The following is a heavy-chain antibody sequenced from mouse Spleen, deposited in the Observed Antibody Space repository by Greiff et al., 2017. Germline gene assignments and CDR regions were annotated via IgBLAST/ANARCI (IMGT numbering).Heavy chain of an antibody. Sequence: EVQLVESGGGLVKPGGSLELSCAASGFTFSDYGMAWVRQAPGKGPEWVAFISNLAYSIYYADTVTGRFTISRENAKNTLYLEMSSLRSEDTAMYYCARQAYDGSMDYWGQGTSVTVSS. CDR1: GFTFSDYG. CDR2: ISNLAYSI. D-gene: IGHD2-3*01. CDR3: ARQAYDGSMDY. J-gene: IGHJ4*01. V-gene: IGHV5-15*01.